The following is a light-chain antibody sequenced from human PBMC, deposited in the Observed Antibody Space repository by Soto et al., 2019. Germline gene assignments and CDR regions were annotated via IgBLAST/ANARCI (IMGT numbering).Light chain of an antibody. CDR2: DVS. V-gene: IGLV2-14*01. CDR1: SSDAGGYNY. J-gene: IGLJ1*01. CDR3: SSYTSTGTLL. Sequence: QSVLAQPASVSGSPGQSITISCTGSSSDAGGYNYVSWYQQHPGKAPKLMIYDVSNRPSGVSNRFSGSKSGNTASLTISGLQAEDEADYYCSSYTSTGTLLFGTGTKVTV.